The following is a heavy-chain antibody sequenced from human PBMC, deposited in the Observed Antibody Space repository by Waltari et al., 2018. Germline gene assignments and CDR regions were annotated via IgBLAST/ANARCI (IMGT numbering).Heavy chain of an antibody. D-gene: IGHD2-2*02. V-gene: IGHV4-34*01. CDR2: INHSGST. CDR1: GGSFSGYY. CDR3: ARTIVVVPAAILYYYYYMDV. Sequence: QVQLQQWGAGLLKPSETLSLTCAVYGGSFSGYYWSWIRQPPGTGLEWIGEINHSGSTNYNPSLKSRVTISVDTSKNQFSLKLSSVTAADTAVYYCARTIVVVPAAILYYYYYMDVWGKGTTVTISS. J-gene: IGHJ6*03.